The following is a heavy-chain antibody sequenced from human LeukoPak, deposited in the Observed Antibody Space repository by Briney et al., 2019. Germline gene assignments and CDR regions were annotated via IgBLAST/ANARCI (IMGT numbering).Heavy chain of an antibody. V-gene: IGHV3-21*01. CDR1: GFTFSSYS. D-gene: IGHD3-10*01. J-gene: IGHJ3*02. CDR2: ISSSSSYV. CDR3: AKDRGSGSYPDDAFDI. Sequence: PGGSLRLSCAASGFTFSSYSMNWVRQAPGKGLEWVSSISSSSSYVYYADSVKGRFTISRDNAKNSLYLQMNSLRAEDTAVYYCAKDRGSGSYPDDAFDIWGQGTMVTVSS.